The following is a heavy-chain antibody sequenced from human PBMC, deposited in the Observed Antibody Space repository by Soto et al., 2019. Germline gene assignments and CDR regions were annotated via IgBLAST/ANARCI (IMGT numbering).Heavy chain of an antibody. V-gene: IGHV4-39*01. CDR3: ASPRGGSLRWFDP. CDR2: ISYSGST. D-gene: IGHD3-10*01. J-gene: IGHJ5*02. CDR1: GGSISSNNYY. Sequence: PSETLSLTCTVSGGSISSNNYYWGWIRQPPGKGLEWIGSISYSGSTYYNPSLKSRVTISVDTSKNQFSLKLNSVTAADTAVYYCASPRGGSLRWFDPWGQGTLVT.